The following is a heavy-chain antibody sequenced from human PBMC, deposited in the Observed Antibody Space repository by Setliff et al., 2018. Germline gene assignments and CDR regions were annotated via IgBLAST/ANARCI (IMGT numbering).Heavy chain of an antibody. CDR3: GRGFSRIEGWGNWFDP. V-gene: IGHV4-39*01. J-gene: IGHJ5*02. D-gene: IGHD2-15*01. CDR2: IYSGGTT. Sequence: PSETLSLTCKVSGDSMNSGVYYWAWIRQPPGKGLEWIGRIYSGGTTYYNSSLKSRVTISVDTSKSQFSLKLTSVTAADTAVYYCGRGFSRIEGWGNWFDPWGQGILVTVSS. CDR1: GDSMNSGVYY.